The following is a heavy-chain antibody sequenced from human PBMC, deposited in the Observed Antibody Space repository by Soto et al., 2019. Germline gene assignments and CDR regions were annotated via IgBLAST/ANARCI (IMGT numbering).Heavy chain of an antibody. Sequence: GGSLRLSCAASGFTFSSYSMNWVRQAPGKGLEWVSYISSSCSTIYYADSVKGRFTISRDNAKNSLYLQMNSLRDEDTAVYYCARESDKYSGMDVWGQGTTVTVSS. CDR1: GFTFSSYS. CDR2: ISSSCSTI. J-gene: IGHJ6*02. V-gene: IGHV3-48*02. CDR3: ARESDKYSGMDV.